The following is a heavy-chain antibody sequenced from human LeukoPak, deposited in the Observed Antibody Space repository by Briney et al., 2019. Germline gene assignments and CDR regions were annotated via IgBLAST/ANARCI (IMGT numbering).Heavy chain of an antibody. D-gene: IGHD4-23*01. V-gene: IGHV3-30*02. CDR3: AKVAAGGNAFDI. CDR2: IPYDGSNK. CDR1: GFTFSSYG. J-gene: IGHJ3*02. Sequence: GGSLRLSCAASGFTFSSYGMHWVRQAPGKGLEWVAFIPYDGSNKYYADSVKGRFTISRDNSKNTLYLQMNSLRAEDTAVYYCAKVAAGGNAFDIWGQGTMVTVSS.